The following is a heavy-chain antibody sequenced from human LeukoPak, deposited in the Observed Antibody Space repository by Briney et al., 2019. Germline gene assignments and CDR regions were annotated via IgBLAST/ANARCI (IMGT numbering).Heavy chain of an antibody. CDR1: GFTFSSYA. Sequence: GGSLRLSCAASGFTFSSYAMSWVRQAPGKGLEWVSAISGSGGSTYYADSVKGRFTISRDNSKNTLYLQMNSLRAEDTAVYYCAKDAQRQYDFWSGYYFDYWGQGTLVTVSS. D-gene: IGHD3-3*01. CDR2: ISGSGGST. V-gene: IGHV3-23*01. J-gene: IGHJ4*02. CDR3: AKDAQRQYDFWSGYYFDY.